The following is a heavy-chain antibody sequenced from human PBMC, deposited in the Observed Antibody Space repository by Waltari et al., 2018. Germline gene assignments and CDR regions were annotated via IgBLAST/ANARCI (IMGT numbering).Heavy chain of an antibody. CDR1: GDSISSSY. D-gene: IGHD3-22*01. V-gene: IGHV4-59*08. Sequence: QVQLQESGPGLVKPSETLSLICIVSGDSISSSYCSWIRQAPGKGLEWIGNIYYTGKTNYNPSLKSRLTISVDTSKNQFSLKLRSVTAADTAVYYCARHLTYHYDSSGYYPFDVWGEGTTVTISS. CDR2: IYYTGKT. CDR3: ARHLTYHYDSSGYYPFDV. J-gene: IGHJ6*04.